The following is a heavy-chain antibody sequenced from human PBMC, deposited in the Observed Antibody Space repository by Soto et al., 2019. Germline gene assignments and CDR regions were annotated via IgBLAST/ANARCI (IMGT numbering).Heavy chain of an antibody. CDR3: ARSQGSSTSLEIYYYYYYGIDG. CDR2: IIPISGTA. J-gene: IGHJ6*02. CDR1: GGTFSSYA. D-gene: IGHD2-2*01. Sequence: GASVKVSCKASGGTFSSYAISWVRQAPGQGLEWMGGIIPISGTANYAQKFQGRVTITADESTSTAYMELSSLRSEDTAVYYCARSQGSSTSLEIYYYYYYGIDGWGQRTTVTVSS. V-gene: IGHV1-69*13.